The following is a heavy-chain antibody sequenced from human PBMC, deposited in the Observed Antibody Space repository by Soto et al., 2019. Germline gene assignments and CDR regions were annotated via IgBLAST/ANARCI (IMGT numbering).Heavy chain of an antibody. J-gene: IGHJ4*02. CDR3: PKKLEGSSITAPTRVASFHX. Sequence: GGSLRLSCAASGFTFSSYAMNWVRQAPGKGLEWVSGISGSGGDTYYADSVKGRFTISRDNSKSTLYLQMNSLRAEDTAVYYCPKKLEGSSITAPTRVASFHXWGQATLVTVSX. D-gene: IGHD1-7*01. CDR1: GFTFSSYA. CDR2: ISGSGGDT. V-gene: IGHV3-23*01.